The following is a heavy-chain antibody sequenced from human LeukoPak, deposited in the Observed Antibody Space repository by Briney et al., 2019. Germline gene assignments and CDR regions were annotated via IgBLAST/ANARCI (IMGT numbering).Heavy chain of an antibody. J-gene: IGHJ5*02. D-gene: IGHD4-17*01. CDR2: ISYDGSHK. CDR1: GITFRSYG. V-gene: IGHV3-30*18. CDR3: AKGARGDTVTSIVGLNWFDP. Sequence: GGSRTLSCAASGITFRSYGMHWVRQAPGKGLEWVAVISYDGSHKYYADSVKGRFSISRDNSKNTLYLQMNSLRADDTAVYYCAKGARGDTVTSIVGLNWFDPWGQGTLVTVSS.